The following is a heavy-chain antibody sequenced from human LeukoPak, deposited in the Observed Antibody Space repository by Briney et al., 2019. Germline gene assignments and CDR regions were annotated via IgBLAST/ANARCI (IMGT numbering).Heavy chain of an antibody. CDR2: IYYTGSI. CDR1: GGSISSYY. D-gene: IGHD5-12*01. V-gene: IGHV4-59*08. CDR3: ARATDGSGYDFDY. Sequence: PSETLSLTCTVSGGSISSYYWSWLRQPPGKGLEWIGYIYYTGSINYNPSLKSRVTISVDTSKNQFSLKLSSVTAADTAVYYCARATDGSGYDFDYWGQGTLVTVSS. J-gene: IGHJ4*02.